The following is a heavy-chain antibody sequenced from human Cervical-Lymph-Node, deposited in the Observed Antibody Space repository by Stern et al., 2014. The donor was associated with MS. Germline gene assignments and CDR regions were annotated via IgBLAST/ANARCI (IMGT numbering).Heavy chain of an antibody. D-gene: IGHD3-10*01. CDR2: IIRPVGTA. CDR1: GG. J-gene: IGHJ5*02. V-gene: IGHV1-69*06. Sequence: VQLVESGADVKKPGSSVRVSCKAFGGISWLRQAPGQGLEHMGGIIRPVGTAHYAQRFQGRLTITADRSTNTTYMELSSLRSDDTAIYYCARGAGDNWFDPWGQGTLVSVSS. CDR3: ARGAGDNWFDP.